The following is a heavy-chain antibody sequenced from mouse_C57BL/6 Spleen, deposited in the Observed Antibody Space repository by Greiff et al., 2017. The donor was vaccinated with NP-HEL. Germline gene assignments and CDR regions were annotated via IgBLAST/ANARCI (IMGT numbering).Heavy chain of an antibody. CDR1: GYSFTSYY. J-gene: IGHJ3*01. V-gene: IGHV1-66*01. CDR2: IYPGSGNT. Sequence: VQLQQSGPELVKPGASVKISCKASGYSFTSYYIHWVKQRPGQGLEWIGWIYPGSGNTKYNEKFKGKATLTADTSSSTAYMQLSSLTSEDSAVYYCARDYGSSYGGFAYWGQGTLVTVSA. CDR3: ARDYGSSYGGFAY. D-gene: IGHD1-1*01.